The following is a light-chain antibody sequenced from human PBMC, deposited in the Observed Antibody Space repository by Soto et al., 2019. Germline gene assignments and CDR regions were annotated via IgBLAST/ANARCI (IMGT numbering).Light chain of an antibody. CDR1: SSDVGGYNY. Sequence: QSALTQPASVSGSPGQSITISCTGTSSDVGGYNYVSWYQQHPGKAPKLIIYVVSHRPSGVSNRFSGSKSGDTASLTISGLQAEDEADYYCSSYTTSITLQCVFGGGTKLTVL. V-gene: IGLV2-14*01. CDR3: SSYTTSITLQCV. CDR2: VVS. J-gene: IGLJ2*01.